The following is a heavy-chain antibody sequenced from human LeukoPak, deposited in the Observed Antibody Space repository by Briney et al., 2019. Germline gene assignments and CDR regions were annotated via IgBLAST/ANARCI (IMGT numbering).Heavy chain of an antibody. CDR1: GFTFSSYW. V-gene: IGHV3-7*04. CDR3: ARGYGSGSYTPTKN. J-gene: IGHJ4*02. Sequence: PGGSLRLSCAASGFTFSSYWMSWVRQVPGKGLEWVANIKHGGSEKYYVDSVEGRFTISRDDAKNSLYLEMNSLRVEDTAVYYCARGYGSGSYTPTKNWGQGVLVTVSS. CDR2: IKHGGSEK. D-gene: IGHD3-10*01.